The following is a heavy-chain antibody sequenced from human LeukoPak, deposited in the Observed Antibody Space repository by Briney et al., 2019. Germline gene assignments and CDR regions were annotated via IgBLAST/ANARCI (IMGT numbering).Heavy chain of an antibody. V-gene: IGHV4-61*02. CDR2: IYTSGNT. J-gene: IGHJ4*02. CDR1: GGSIGSGSYF. Sequence: PSQTLSLTCTVSGGSIGSGSYFWTWIRQPAGKGLEWIGRIYTSGNTNYNPSLESRVTISRDTSKSEFSLKLSSVTAADTAIYYCARDGPSVYFDSWGQGALVTVSS. CDR3: ARDGPSVYFDS.